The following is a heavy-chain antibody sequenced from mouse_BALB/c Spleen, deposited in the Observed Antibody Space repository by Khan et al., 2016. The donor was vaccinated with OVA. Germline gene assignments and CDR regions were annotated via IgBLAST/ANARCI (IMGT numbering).Heavy chain of an antibody. CDR3: ARRGLRWDFDY. J-gene: IGHJ2*01. CDR2: INPSTGYT. D-gene: IGHD1-1*01. Sequence: VQLQQSGAELAKPGASVKMSCKASGYTFINYWILWVKQRPGQGLEWIGYINPSTGYTVYNQNFKDKATLTADKSSSTAYMQLSSLPSEDSAVYYCARRGLRWDFDYWGQGTTLTVSS. CDR1: GYTFINYW. V-gene: IGHV1-7*01.